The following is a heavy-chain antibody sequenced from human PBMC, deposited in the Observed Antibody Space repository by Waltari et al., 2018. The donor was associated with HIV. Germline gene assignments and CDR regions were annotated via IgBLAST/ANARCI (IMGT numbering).Heavy chain of an antibody. D-gene: IGHD3-10*01. J-gene: IGHJ3*01. CDR3: ARDIPYGGLDAFDV. Sequence: VKPSETLSLTCTVSGASVSSGDYWSWIRQPPGKGLAWIGYIYYSGSTSYNPSLEGRVTISIDRSKNQFSLKLTSVTADDTAVYYCARDIPYGGLDAFDVWGQGTVVIISS. CDR1: GASVSSGDY. V-gene: IGHV4-61*08. CDR2: IYYSGST.